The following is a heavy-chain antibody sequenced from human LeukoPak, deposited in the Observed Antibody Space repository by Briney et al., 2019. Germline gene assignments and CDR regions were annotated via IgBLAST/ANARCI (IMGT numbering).Heavy chain of an antibody. CDR1: GITFSSSG. CDR2: IRYDGSNK. CDR3: ARGDPNGMDV. V-gene: IGHV3-30*02. J-gene: IGHJ6*02. Sequence: PGGSLRLSCAASGITFSSSGMHWVRQAPGKGLEWVAFIRYDGSNKYYADSVKGRFTISRDDSKNTQYLQMNSLRAEDTAVYYCARGDPNGMDVWGQGTTVTVSS.